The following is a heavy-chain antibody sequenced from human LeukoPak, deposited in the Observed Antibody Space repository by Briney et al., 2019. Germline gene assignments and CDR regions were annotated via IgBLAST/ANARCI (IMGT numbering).Heavy chain of an antibody. J-gene: IGHJ6*03. CDR3: ARDIGILANYYYYYMDV. V-gene: IGHV3-7*03. CDR2: IKQDGSEK. D-gene: IGHD3-16*02. CDR1: GFTFSSYW. Sequence: GGSLRLSCAASGFTFSSYWMSWVRQAPGKGLEWVANIKQDGSEKYYVDSVKGRFTTSRDNSKNTLYLQMNSLRAEDTAVYYCARDIGILANYYYYYMDVWGKGTTVTVSS.